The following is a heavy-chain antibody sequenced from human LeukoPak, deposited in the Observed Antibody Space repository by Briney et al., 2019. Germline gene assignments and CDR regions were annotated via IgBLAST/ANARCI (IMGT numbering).Heavy chain of an antibody. V-gene: IGHV3-53*01. J-gene: IGHJ5*02. CDR2: IYSDGST. CDR3: ASLYGSGPNWFDP. Sequence: PGRSLRLSCAASRFTVSSNYMSWVRQAPGKGLEWVSEIYSDGSTYYAASVKGRFSISRDNSKNTVYLQMNSLRAEDTAVYYCASLYGSGPNWFDPWGQGTLVTVSS. CDR1: RFTVSSNY. D-gene: IGHD3-10*01.